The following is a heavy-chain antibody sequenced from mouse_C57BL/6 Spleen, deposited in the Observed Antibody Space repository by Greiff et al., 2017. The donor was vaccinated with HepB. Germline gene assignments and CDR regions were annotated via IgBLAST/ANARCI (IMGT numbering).Heavy chain of an antibody. D-gene: IGHD1-1*01. CDR2: IDPENGDT. CDR3: TRDYYGSSYA. CDR1: GFNIKDDY. Sequence: VQLQQSGAELVRPGASVKLSCTASGFNIKDDYMHWVKQRPEQGLEWIGWIDPENGDTEYASKFQGKATIAADTSSNTAYLQLSSLTSEDTAVYYCTRDYYGSSYAWGTGTTVTVSS. V-gene: IGHV14-4*01. J-gene: IGHJ1*03.